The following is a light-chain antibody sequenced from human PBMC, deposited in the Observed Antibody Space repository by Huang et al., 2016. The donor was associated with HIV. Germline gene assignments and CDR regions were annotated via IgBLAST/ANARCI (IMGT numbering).Light chain of an antibody. V-gene: IGKV4-1*01. CDR2: WAS. CDR3: QQYYTTPRT. Sequence: IVMTQSPDYLPVSLGARAAIKCKSSQTGLHTSNNENYIAWYQQRPGQPPKLLIYWASRRASGVPDRFSGSGSGTDFTLTINGLQPEDVAVYYCQQYYTTPRTFGPGTKVDIK. J-gene: IGKJ3*01. CDR1: QTGLHTSNNENY.